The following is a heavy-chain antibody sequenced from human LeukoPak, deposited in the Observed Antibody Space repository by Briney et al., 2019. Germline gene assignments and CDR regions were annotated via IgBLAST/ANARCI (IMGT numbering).Heavy chain of an antibody. V-gene: IGHV4-61*02. Sequence: QSSETLSLTCTVSGGSISSGSYYWSWLRQPAGKGLEWIGRIYSSGSTNYNPSLKSRFTISLDTSKNQFSLKLSSVTAADTAVYYCARQYSDILTGYHRGELYWYFDLWGRGTLVTVSS. CDR3: ARQYSDILTGYHRGELYWYFDL. CDR2: IYSSGST. D-gene: IGHD3-9*01. J-gene: IGHJ2*01. CDR1: GGSISSGSYY.